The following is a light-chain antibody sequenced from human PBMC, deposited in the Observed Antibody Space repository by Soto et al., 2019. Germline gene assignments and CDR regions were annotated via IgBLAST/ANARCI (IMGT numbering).Light chain of an antibody. Sequence: EIVMTHSPATLSVSPGEGATLSCRASQTVNSNLAWYQQKPGQAPRLLISGASTSATGIPARFSGSGSGTEFTLTISSLQSEDFAVYYCQQYNNWPITFGQGTRLEIK. CDR2: GAS. J-gene: IGKJ5*01. CDR3: QQYNNWPIT. CDR1: QTVNSN. V-gene: IGKV3-15*01.